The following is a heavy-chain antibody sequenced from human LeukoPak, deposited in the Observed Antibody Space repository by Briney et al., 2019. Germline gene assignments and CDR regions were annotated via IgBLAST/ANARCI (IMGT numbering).Heavy chain of an antibody. CDR3: ARGRAAAGIPYYFGMDV. Sequence: SETLSLTCTVSGGSVSSGSYYWSWIRQPPGKGLEWIGYIYYSGNTNYNPSLKSRVTISVDTSKNQFSLKLSSVTAADTAVYYCARGRAAAGIPYYFGMDVWGQGTTVTVSS. CDR2: IYYSGNT. V-gene: IGHV4-61*01. J-gene: IGHJ6*02. CDR1: GGSVSSGSYY. D-gene: IGHD6-13*01.